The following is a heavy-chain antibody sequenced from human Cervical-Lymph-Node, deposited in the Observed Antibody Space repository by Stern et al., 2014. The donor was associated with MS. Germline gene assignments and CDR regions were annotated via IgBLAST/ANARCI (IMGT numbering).Heavy chain of an antibody. J-gene: IGHJ5*02. D-gene: IGHD1-7*01. CDR2: ISYEGSNK. V-gene: IGHV3-30*18. Sequence: VQLVESGGGVVPPGTSLRLSCAASRFTFDNYGMHWVRQAPGKGLEWVAIISYEGSNKHYADSVKGRFTISRDNSNNTLFLQMNSLRAEDTAVYYCAKHRGEDWNYAFWFDPWGQGTLVTVSS. CDR3: AKHRGEDWNYAFWFDP. CDR1: RFTFDNYG.